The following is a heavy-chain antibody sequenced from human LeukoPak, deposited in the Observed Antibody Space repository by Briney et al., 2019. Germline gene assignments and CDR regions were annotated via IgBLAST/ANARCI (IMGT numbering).Heavy chain of an antibody. Sequence: PSETLSLTCTVSGGSISSSSYYWGWIRQPPGKGLEWIGSIYYSGSTYYNPSLKSRVTISVDTSKNQFSLNLNSVTAADTAVYYCARVSLVRGAPDYYFDYWGQGTLVTVSS. CDR2: IYYSGST. CDR3: ARVSLVRGAPDYYFDY. CDR1: GGSISSSSYY. V-gene: IGHV4-39*07. D-gene: IGHD3-10*01. J-gene: IGHJ4*02.